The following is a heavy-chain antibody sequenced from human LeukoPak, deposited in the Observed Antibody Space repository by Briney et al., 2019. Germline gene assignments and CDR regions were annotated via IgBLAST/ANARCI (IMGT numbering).Heavy chain of an antibody. Sequence: GGSLRLSCAASGFTFSSYAMSWVRQAPGKGLEWVSIISGSGDNTYYADSMKGRFTVSRDNSKNTLYLQMNSLRAEDTAVYYCAKAHSSSWYYFDYWGQGTLVTVSS. V-gene: IGHV3-23*01. CDR2: ISGSGDNT. J-gene: IGHJ4*02. CDR1: GFTFSSYA. D-gene: IGHD6-13*01. CDR3: AKAHSSSWYYFDY.